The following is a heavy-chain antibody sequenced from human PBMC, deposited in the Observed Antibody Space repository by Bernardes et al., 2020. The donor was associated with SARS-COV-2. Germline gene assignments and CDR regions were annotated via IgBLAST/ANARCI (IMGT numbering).Heavy chain of an antibody. J-gene: IGHJ4*02. CDR1: GGSISTYY. CDR2: MSASGSS. D-gene: IGHD2-21*01. Sequence: SETLSLTCSVSGGSISTYYWSWIRQPAGKGLEWIGRMSASGSSNHNPSLRSRITMSVDTPQNQISLELSSVTAADTAVYYCARTFYYDRGGDSLFDQWGQGTLVTVSS. V-gene: IGHV4-4*07. CDR3: ARTFYYDRGGDSLFDQ.